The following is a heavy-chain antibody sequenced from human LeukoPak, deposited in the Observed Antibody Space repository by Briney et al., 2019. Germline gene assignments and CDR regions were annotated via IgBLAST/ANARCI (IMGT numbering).Heavy chain of an antibody. J-gene: IGHJ5*02. V-gene: IGHV3-23*01. CDR1: GFTFSSYA. Sequence: PGGSLRLSCAASGFTFSSYAMSWVRQAPGKGLEWVSAISGSGGSTYYADSVKGRFTISRDNSKNTLYLQMNSPRAEDTAVYYCAKAAIFGVVIPNWFDPWGQGTLVTVSS. CDR3: AKAAIFGVVIPNWFDP. D-gene: IGHD3-3*01. CDR2: ISGSGGST.